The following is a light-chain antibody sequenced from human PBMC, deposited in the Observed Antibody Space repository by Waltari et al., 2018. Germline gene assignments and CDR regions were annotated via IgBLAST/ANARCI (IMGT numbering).Light chain of an antibody. J-gene: IGLJ1*01. V-gene: IGLV2-14*01. CDR1: SSDVGGYNY. CDR2: EVS. CDR3: SSYTSSSTYV. Sequence: QSALTQPASVSGSPGQSITISCTGTSSDVGGYNYVSWYQQHPGKAPKLMIYEVSNRPSGGSNRFSGSKSGNTASLTISGLQAEDEADYYCSSYTSSSTYVFGTGTKVPVL.